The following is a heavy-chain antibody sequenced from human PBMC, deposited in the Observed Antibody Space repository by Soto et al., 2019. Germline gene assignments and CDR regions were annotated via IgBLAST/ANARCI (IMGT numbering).Heavy chain of an antibody. J-gene: IGHJ6*02. Sequence: LGESLKISCKGSGYSLTSYWIGWVRQMPGKGLEWMGIIYPGDSDTRYSPSFQGQVTISADKSISTAYLQWSSLKASDTAMYYCARELVAVAGTSYYGMDVWGQGTTVTVSS. V-gene: IGHV5-51*01. CDR3: ARELVAVAGTSYYGMDV. CDR1: GYSLTSYW. CDR2: IYPGDSDT. D-gene: IGHD6-19*01.